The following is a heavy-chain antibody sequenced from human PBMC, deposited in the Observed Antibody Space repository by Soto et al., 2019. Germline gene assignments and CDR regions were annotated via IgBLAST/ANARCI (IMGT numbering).Heavy chain of an antibody. CDR1: GGSFSDYY. V-gene: IGHV4-34*01. D-gene: IGHD3-10*01. CDR2: INHSGST. Sequence: QVQLQQWGAGLLKPSETLSLTCAVYGGSFSDYYWSWIRQPPGKGLEWIGEINHSGSTNYNPSLKSRVTISVDTSKNQFSPKLSSVTAADTAVYYCARGLMVRGVIDYWAQGTLVTVSS. CDR3: ARGLMVRGVIDY. J-gene: IGHJ4*02.